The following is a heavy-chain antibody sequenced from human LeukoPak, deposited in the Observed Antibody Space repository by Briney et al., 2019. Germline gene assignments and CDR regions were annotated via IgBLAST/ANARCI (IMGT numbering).Heavy chain of an antibody. CDR1: GVTFSSYS. D-gene: IGHD1-26*01. Sequence: GGSLRLSCAASGVTFSSYSVNCVRQAPGKGLEWVSSISSSSSYIYYAHSVKGRFTISRDNAKNSLYLQMSSLRAEDTAVYYCARDAEYSGSYDGDNWGQGTLVTVSS. V-gene: IGHV3-21*01. CDR3: ARDAEYSGSYDGDN. J-gene: IGHJ4*02. CDR2: ISSSSSYI.